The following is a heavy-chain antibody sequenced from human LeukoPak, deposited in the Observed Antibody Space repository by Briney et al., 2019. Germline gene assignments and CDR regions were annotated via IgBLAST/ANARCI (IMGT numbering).Heavy chain of an antibody. V-gene: IGHV4-59*01. CDR1: GDSISSYY. CDR2: IFYSGST. J-gene: IGHJ5*01. D-gene: IGHD3-10*01. Sequence: PSETLSLTCSVSGDSISSYYWTWIRQSPGKGLEGIGYIFYSGSTNYSPSLKSRVTISVDTSNNQFSLQLRSVTAADTAIYYCARGRARDGSFPWLDSWGQGTLVTVSS. CDR3: ARGRARDGSFPWLDS.